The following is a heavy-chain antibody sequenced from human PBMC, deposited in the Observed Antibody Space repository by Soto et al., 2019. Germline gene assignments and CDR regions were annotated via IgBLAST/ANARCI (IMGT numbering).Heavy chain of an antibody. Sequence: QITLKESGPTLVKPTQTLTLACTFSGFSLSTSGVGVGWIRQPPGKALEWLALIYWDDDKRYSPSLKSRLTITKDTYKNQVVLTMTNMDPVDTATYYCAHKGACYRGFKYWGQGTLVTVSS. CDR3: AHKGACYRGFKY. CDR2: IYWDDDK. CDR1: GFSLSTSGVG. V-gene: IGHV2-5*02. J-gene: IGHJ4*02. D-gene: IGHD2-15*01.